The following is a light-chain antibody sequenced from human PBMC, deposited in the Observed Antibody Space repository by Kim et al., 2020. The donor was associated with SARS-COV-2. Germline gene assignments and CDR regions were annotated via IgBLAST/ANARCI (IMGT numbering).Light chain of an antibody. CDR3: AAWDDSLNGWM. Sequence: ELTQPPSASATPGQRVTLPCSGSSSNIAVNAVHWYQQLPGAAPRLVMFQNDQRPSGVPDRFSGSKSGTSASLAISGLQSEDEADYFCAAWDDSLNGWMFGGGTQLTVL. J-gene: IGLJ3*02. CDR1: SSNIAVNA. CDR2: QND. V-gene: IGLV1-44*01.